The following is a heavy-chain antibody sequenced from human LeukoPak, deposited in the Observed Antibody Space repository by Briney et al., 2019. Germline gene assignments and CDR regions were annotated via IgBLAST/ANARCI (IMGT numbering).Heavy chain of an antibody. V-gene: IGHV3-23*01. CDR2: ISGSGGST. J-gene: IGHJ6*03. CDR3: AKEAIPAAILYYYYMDV. CDR1: GFSFSAYA. D-gene: IGHD2-2*01. Sequence: PGGSLRLSCAASGFSFSAYAMSWVRQAPGKGLEWVSAISGSGGSTYYAVSVKGRFTVSRDNSKNTLYLQVNSLRAEDTAIYYCAKEAIPAAILYYYYMDVWGKGTTVTVSS.